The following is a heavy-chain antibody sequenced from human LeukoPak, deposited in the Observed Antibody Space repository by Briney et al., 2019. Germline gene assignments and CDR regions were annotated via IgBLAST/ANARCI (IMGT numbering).Heavy chain of an antibody. CDR3: ARDSYSYGYCPDY. V-gene: IGHV3-21*01. Sequence: TPGGSLRLSCAASGFTFSSYSMNWVRHAPGKGLEWVSSISSSSSYIYYADSVMGRFTISRDNAKNSLYLQMNSLRAEDTAVYYCARDSYSYGYCPDYWGQGTLVTVSS. J-gene: IGHJ4*02. CDR1: GFTFSSYS. D-gene: IGHD5-18*01. CDR2: ISSSSSYI.